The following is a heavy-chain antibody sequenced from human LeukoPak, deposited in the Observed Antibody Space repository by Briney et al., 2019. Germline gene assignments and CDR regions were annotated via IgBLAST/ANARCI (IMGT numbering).Heavy chain of an antibody. D-gene: IGHD4-11*01. CDR2: INHSGST. CDR3: ARASMTTVDY. J-gene: IGHJ4*02. V-gene: IGHV4-34*01. Sequence: SETLSLTCAVYGGSFSGYYWSWIRQPPGKGLEWIGEINHSGSTNYNPSLKSRVTISVDTSKNQFSLKLSSVTAADTAVYYCARASMTTVDYWGQGTLVTASS. CDR1: GGSFSGYY.